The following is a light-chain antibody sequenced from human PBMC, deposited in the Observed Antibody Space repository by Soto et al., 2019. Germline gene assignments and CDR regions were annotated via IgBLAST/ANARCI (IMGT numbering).Light chain of an antibody. J-gene: IGKJ1*01. Sequence: DIQMTQSPSTLSASVGDRVTITCRASQSISSRLAWYQQKPGKAPKLLIYKASSVESGVPSRFSGSGSGTEFTLTISSLQPDDFACYYCQQYNSFTWTFGQGTKVEIK. CDR3: QQYNSFTWT. V-gene: IGKV1-5*03. CDR2: KAS. CDR1: QSISSR.